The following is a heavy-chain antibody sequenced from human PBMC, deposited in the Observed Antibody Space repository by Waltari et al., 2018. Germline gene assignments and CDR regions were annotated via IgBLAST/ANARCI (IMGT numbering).Heavy chain of an antibody. D-gene: IGHD3-16*02. Sequence: QVQLQESGPGLVKPSETLSLTCTVSGGSLRSYYWSWIRQPAGKGLEWIGRIYTSGSTNYNPSLKSRVTMSVDTSKNQFSLKLSSVTAADTAVYYCARGSSLSAYYYMDVWGKGTTVTVSS. J-gene: IGHJ6*03. CDR3: ARGSSLSAYYYMDV. CDR2: IYTSGST. V-gene: IGHV4-4*07. CDR1: GGSLRSYY.